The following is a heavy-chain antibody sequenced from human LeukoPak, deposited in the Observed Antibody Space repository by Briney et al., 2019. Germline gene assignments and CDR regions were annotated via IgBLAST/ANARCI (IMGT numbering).Heavy chain of an antibody. CDR2: IWYDGSNR. CDR3: ATCSSTSCPHAFDI. D-gene: IGHD2-2*01. J-gene: IGHJ3*02. V-gene: IGHV3-33*01. CDR1: GFTFSSYG. Sequence: PGGSLRLSCAASGFTFSSYGMHWVRQAPGKGLGWVAIIWYDGSNRYYADSVKGRFTISRDNSKNTLYLQMNSLRAEDTAVFYCATCSSTSCPHAFDIWGQGTMVTVSS.